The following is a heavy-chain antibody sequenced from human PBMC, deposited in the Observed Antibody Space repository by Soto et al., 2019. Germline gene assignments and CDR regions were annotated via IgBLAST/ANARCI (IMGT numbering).Heavy chain of an antibody. CDR2: INHSGST. Sequence: QVQLQEWGAGLLKPSETLSLTCAVYGGSFSGYNWSWIRQPPGKGLEWIGEINHSGSTNYNPSLKSRVTISVDTSMNQFSLKLSSVTAADTAVYYCARGDYYYYGMDVWGQGTTVTVSS. V-gene: IGHV4-34*01. CDR1: GGSFSGYN. CDR3: ARGDYYYYGMDV. J-gene: IGHJ6*02.